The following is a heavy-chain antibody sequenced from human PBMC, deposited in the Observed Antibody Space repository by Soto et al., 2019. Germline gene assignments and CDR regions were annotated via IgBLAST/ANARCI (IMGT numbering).Heavy chain of an antibody. CDR1: GGSISSSSYY. V-gene: IGHV4-39*01. D-gene: IGHD6-19*01. CDR3: ARAGNGSGWYFDY. Sequence: LSLTCTVSGGSISSSSYYWGWIRQPPGKGLEWIGSIYYSGSTYYNPSLKSRVTISVDTSKNQFSLKLSSVTAADTAVYYCARAGNGSGWYFDYWGQRTPVTVPS. J-gene: IGHJ4*02. CDR2: IYYSGST.